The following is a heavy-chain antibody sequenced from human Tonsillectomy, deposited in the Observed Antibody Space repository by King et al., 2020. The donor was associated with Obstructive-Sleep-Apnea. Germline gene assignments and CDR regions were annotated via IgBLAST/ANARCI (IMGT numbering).Heavy chain of an antibody. CDR3: ARSYDFWSGYVDY. V-gene: IGHV4-59*01. CDR2: IYYSGST. J-gene: IGHJ4*02. D-gene: IGHD3-3*01. CDR1: GGSISSYY. Sequence: QLQESGPGLVKPSETLSLTCTVSGGSISSYYWSWIRQPPGKGLEWIGYIYYSGSTNYNPSLKSRVTISADTSKNQFSLKLSSVTAADTAVYYCARSYDFWSGYVDYWGQGTLVTVSS.